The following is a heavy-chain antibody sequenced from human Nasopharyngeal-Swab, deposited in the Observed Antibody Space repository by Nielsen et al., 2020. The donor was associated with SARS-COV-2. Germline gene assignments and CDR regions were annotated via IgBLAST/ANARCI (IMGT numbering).Heavy chain of an antibody. CDR2: FSYTGIT. D-gene: IGHD1-26*01. J-gene: IGHJ4*02. CDR1: GGSISSGSIRSYY. V-gene: IGHV4-61*01. Sequence: SETLSLTCTVSGGSISSGSIRSYYWSWIRQPPGKGLEWIGYFSYTGITNYNPSLKSRVTISVDMSKNQFSLTLSSVAAADTAVYYCAREVVGGLVDSWGQGTLVTVSS. CDR3: AREVVGGLVDS.